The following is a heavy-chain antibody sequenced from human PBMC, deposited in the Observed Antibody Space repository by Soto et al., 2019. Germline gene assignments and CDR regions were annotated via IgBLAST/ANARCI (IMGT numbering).Heavy chain of an antibody. V-gene: IGHV3-64D*08. Sequence: GGSLRLSCAASGFTFSSYAMHWVRQAPGKGLEYVSAISSNGGSTYYADSVKGRFTISRDNSKNTLYLQMSSLRAEDTAVYYCVKKGRPFLEWLSPYFDYWGQGTLVTVSS. CDR1: GFTFSSYA. CDR2: ISSNGGST. CDR3: VKKGRPFLEWLSPYFDY. J-gene: IGHJ4*02. D-gene: IGHD3-3*01.